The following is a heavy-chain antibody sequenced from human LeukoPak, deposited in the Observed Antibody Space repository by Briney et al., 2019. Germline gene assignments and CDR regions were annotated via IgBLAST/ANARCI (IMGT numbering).Heavy chain of an antibody. Sequence: GGSLRLSCRASGFTFSSYPMICVRQSTGKGLECVSAISSSGDSTYYAVPVKGRFTISRDNSKKTLYLQMDSLRAEDTAVNYCVKGSYYESSGHYFFDYWGQGTLVTVSS. V-gene: IGHV3-23*01. CDR1: GFTFSSYP. J-gene: IGHJ4*02. CDR2: ISSSGDST. D-gene: IGHD3-22*01. CDR3: VKGSYYESSGHYFFDY.